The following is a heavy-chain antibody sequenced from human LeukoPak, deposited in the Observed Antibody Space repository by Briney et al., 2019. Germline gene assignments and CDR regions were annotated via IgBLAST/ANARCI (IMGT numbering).Heavy chain of an antibody. D-gene: IGHD2-8*01. J-gene: IGHJ4*02. CDR2: INHSGST. CDR1: GGSFSGYY. CDR3: ARGPIVLMVYAIPPLKYFDY. Sequence: SETLSLTCAVYGGSFSGYYWSWIRQPPGKGLGWIGEINHSGSTNYNPSLKSRVTISVDTSKNQFSLKLSSVTAADTAVYYCARGPIVLMVYAIPPLKYFDYWGQGTLVTVSS. V-gene: IGHV4-34*01.